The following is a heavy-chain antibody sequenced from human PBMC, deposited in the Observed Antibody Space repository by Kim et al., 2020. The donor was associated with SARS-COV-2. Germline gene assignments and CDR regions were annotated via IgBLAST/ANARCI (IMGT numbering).Heavy chain of an antibody. D-gene: IGHD2-21*01. Sequence: GGSLRLSCAASGFSFSTFSMIWVRQAPGKGLEWVSVISGSGDRSYYADSVKGRFTISRDNSKDTLYLQMNSLRGEDTAVYYCAKDFNLWSGYWGQGTLVT. CDR3: AKDFNLWSGY. CDR1: GFSFSTFS. CDR2: ISGSGDRS. V-gene: IGHV3-23*01. J-gene: IGHJ4*02.